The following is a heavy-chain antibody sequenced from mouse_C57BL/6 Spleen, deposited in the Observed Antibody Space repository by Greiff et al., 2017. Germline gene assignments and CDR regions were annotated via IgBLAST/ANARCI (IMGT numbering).Heavy chain of an antibody. V-gene: IGHV5-6*01. Sequence: EVQLQESGGDLVKPGGSLKLSCAASGFTFSSYGMSWVRQTPDKRLEWFATISSGGSYTYYPDSVKGRFTISRDNAKNTLYLQMSSLKSEDTAMYYCARHTHYYGSSYYAMDYWGQGTSVTVSS. CDR1: GFTFSSYG. CDR3: ARHTHYYGSSYYAMDY. D-gene: IGHD1-1*01. CDR2: ISSGGSYT. J-gene: IGHJ4*01.